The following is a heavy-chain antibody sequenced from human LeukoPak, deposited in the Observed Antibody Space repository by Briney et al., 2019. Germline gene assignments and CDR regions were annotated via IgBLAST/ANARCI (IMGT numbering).Heavy chain of an antibody. CDR3: TTEYYGSLNY. V-gene: IGHV3-15*01. CDR2: IKSKTDGGTT. J-gene: IGHJ4*02. Sequence: GGSLRLSCAASGFTFNNAWMSWVRQAPGKGLEWVGLIKSKTDGGTTDYAAPVKGRFTISRDDSKNTLYVQMNSLRTEDTAVYYCTTEYYGSLNYWGQGALVTVSS. D-gene: IGHD4-17*01. CDR1: GFTFNNAW.